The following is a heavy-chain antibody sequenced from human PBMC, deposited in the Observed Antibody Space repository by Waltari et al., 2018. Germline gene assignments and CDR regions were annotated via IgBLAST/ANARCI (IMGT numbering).Heavy chain of an antibody. V-gene: IGHV1-24*01. Sequence: QVQLVQSGAAEKKPGASVKVSCKVSGYTLTELYMPWVRQAPGKGLEWMGGFEPEDGETIYAQKFQGRVTMTEDTSTDTAYMELSSLRSEDTAVYYCATDPTTVTTGGLFDYWGQGTLVTVSS. J-gene: IGHJ4*02. CDR2: FEPEDGET. D-gene: IGHD4-4*01. CDR3: ATDPTTVTTGGLFDY. CDR1: GYTLTELY.